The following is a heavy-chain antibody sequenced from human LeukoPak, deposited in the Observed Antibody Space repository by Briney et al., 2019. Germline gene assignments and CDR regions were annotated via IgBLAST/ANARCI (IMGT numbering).Heavy chain of an antibody. CDR2: IYYSGST. J-gene: IGHJ5*02. CDR1: GGSISSYY. V-gene: IGHV4-59*08. CDR3: ARHERLDP. Sequence: PSETLSRTCTVSGGSISSYYWSWIRQPPGKGLEWIGYIYYSGSTNYNPSLKSRVTISVDTSKNQFSLKLSSVTAADTAVYYCARHERLDPWGQGTLVTVPS.